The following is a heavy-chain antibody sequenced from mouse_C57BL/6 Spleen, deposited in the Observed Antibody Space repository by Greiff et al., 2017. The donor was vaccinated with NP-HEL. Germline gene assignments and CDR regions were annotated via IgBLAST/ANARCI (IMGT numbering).Heavy chain of an antibody. CDR1: GYTFTSYW. CDR3: ARAERLRQKGDYFDD. V-gene: IGHV1-50*01. D-gene: IGHD2-4*01. J-gene: IGHJ2*01. Sequence: QVQLQQPGAELVKPGASVKLSCKASGYTFTSYWMQWVKQRPGQGLEWIGEIDPSDSYTNYNQKFKGKATLTVDTSSSTAYMQLSSLTSEDSAVYYCARAERLRQKGDYFDDWGQGTTLTVSS. CDR2: IDPSDSYT.